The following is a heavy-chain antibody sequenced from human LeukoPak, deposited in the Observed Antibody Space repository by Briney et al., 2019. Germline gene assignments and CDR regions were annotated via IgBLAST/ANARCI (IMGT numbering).Heavy chain of an antibody. Sequence: GGSLRLSCAASGFTFSSYWMSWVRQAPGKGLEWVSAISGSGGSTHYADSVKGRFTISRDNSKNTLYLQMNSLRAEDTAVYYCAKGNEYQPYYYYMDVWGKGTTVTVSS. D-gene: IGHD2-2*01. J-gene: IGHJ6*03. CDR1: GFTFSSYW. CDR3: AKGNEYQPYYYYMDV. V-gene: IGHV3-23*01. CDR2: ISGSGGST.